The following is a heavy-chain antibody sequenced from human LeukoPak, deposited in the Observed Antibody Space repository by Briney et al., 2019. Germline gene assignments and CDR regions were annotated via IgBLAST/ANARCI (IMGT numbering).Heavy chain of an antibody. CDR2: IHYDGSNT. V-gene: IGHV3-30*02. CDR3: VKDWEAYCGGDCYSAFDY. CDR1: GFTLSNAW. Sequence: PGGALRLSCAASGFTLSNAWMSWVRQAPGKGLEWVAFIHYDGSNTSYADSVKGRFTISRDNSKDMVYLQMNSLRAEDTAVYYCVKDWEAYCGGDCYSAFDYWGQGTLVTVSS. D-gene: IGHD2-21*01. J-gene: IGHJ4*02.